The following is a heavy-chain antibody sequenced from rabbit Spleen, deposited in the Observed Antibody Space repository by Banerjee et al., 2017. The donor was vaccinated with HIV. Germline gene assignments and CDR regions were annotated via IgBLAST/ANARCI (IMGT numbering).Heavy chain of an antibody. V-gene: IGHV1S45*01. Sequence: QEQLEESGGDLVKPEGSLTLTCTASGFSFSISSYMCWVRQAPGKGLEWIACIDAGSSGFTYFATWAKGRFAISKTSSTTVTLQMTRLTAADTATYFCARDTSSSFSSYGMDLWGPGTLVT. CDR3: ARDTSSSFSSYGMDL. CDR1: GFSFSISSY. D-gene: IGHD1-1*01. CDR2: IDAGSSGFT. J-gene: IGHJ6*01.